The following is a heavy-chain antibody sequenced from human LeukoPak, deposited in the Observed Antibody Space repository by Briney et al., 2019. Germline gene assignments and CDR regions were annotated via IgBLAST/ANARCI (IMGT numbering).Heavy chain of an antibody. J-gene: IGHJ2*01. V-gene: IGHV4-59*08. CDR2: IYYSGST. D-gene: IGHD4-17*01. Sequence: SETLSLTCTVSGGSISSYYWSWIRQPPGKGLEWIGYIYYSGSTNYNPSLKSRVTISVDTSKNRFSLKLSSVTAADTAVYYCARVRFGDSRLRRGYFDLWGRGTLVTVSS. CDR1: GGSISSYY. CDR3: ARVRFGDSRLRRGYFDL.